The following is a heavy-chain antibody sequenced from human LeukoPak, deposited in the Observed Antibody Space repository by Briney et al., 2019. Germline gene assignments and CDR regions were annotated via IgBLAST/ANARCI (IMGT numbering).Heavy chain of an antibody. V-gene: IGHV3-7*03. Sequence: GGSLRLSCVASGFTFGKYWMSWVRQAPGKGLEWVANIKLDGSEKNYVDSVKGRFTISRDNTKNSLYLQMNSLRAEDTAVYYCAKGYGDYPGFDYWGQGTLVTVSS. D-gene: IGHD4-17*01. CDR1: GFTFGKYW. CDR3: AKGYGDYPGFDY. CDR2: IKLDGSEK. J-gene: IGHJ4*02.